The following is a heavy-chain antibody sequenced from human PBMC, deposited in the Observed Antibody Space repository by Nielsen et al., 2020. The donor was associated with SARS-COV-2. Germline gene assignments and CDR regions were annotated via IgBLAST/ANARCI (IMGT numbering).Heavy chain of an antibody. CDR2: IIPIFGTA. J-gene: IGHJ6*02. CDR3: AGRGGGGGSGSYYGMDV. D-gene: IGHD6-19*01. CDR1: GGTFSSYA. Sequence: SVKVSCKASGGTFSSYAISWVRQAPGQGLEWMGGIIPIFGTANYAQKFQGRVTITADKSTSTAYMELSSLRSEDTAVYYCAGRGGGGGSGSYYGMDVWGQGTTVTVSS. V-gene: IGHV1-69*06.